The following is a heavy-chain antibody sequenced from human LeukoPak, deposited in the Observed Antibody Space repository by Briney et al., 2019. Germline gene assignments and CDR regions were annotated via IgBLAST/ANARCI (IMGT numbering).Heavy chain of an antibody. CDR3: ASYNIVATIPKYYFDY. D-gene: IGHD5-12*01. CDR1: GGSISSGGYY. J-gene: IGHJ4*02. V-gene: IGHV4-31*03. Sequence: SEALSLTCTVSGGSISSGGYYWSWIRQHPGKGLEWIGYVYYSGSTYYNPSLKSRVTISVDTSKNQFSLKLSSVTAADTAVYYCASYNIVATIPKYYFDYWGQGTLVTVSS. CDR2: VYYSGST.